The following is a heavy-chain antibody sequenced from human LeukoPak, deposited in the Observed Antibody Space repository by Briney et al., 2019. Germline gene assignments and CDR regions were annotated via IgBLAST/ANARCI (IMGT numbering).Heavy chain of an antibody. Sequence: SETLSLTCTVSGGSISDSIYYWGWLRQPPGTGLEWIGSIYYSGSTYYNPSLKSRVTISVDTSKNQFSLKLSSVTAADTAVYYCARGTDPNDAFDIWGQGTMVTVSS. D-gene: IGHD1-14*01. CDR1: GGSISDSIYY. V-gene: IGHV4-39*07. J-gene: IGHJ3*02. CDR3: ARGTDPNDAFDI. CDR2: IYYSGST.